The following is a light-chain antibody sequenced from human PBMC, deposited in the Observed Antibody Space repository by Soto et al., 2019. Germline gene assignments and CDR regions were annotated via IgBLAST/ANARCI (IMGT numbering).Light chain of an antibody. Sequence: QSALTQPASVSGSPGQSITISCTGTSSDVGGYHYVSWYQQHPGKAPKLMIYDVSDRPSGVSNRFAASKSGNTASLTISGLQAEDEADYYCCSYTSSSTPWGFGTGTKVTVL. J-gene: IGLJ1*01. V-gene: IGLV2-14*03. CDR1: SSDVGGYHY. CDR3: CSYTSSSTPWG. CDR2: DVS.